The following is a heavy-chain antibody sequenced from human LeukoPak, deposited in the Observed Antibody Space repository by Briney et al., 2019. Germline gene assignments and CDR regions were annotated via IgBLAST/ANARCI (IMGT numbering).Heavy chain of an antibody. V-gene: IGHV4-61*02. CDR3: ARETPPYDNPDY. CDR2: THTTGST. CDR1: GGSISSGSYH. Sequence: SETLSLTCTVSGGSISSGSYHWSWIRQPAGKGLEWIGRTHTTGSTNHNPSLKSRVTISMNTSENQFSLKLSSVTAADTAVYYCARETPPYDNPDYWGQGALVTVSS. D-gene: IGHD3-22*01. J-gene: IGHJ4*02.